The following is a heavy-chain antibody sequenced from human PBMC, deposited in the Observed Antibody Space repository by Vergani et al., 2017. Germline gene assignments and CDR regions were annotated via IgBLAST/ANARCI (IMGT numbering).Heavy chain of an antibody. CDR3: ARDRTVGATRYYFDY. J-gene: IGHJ4*02. Sequence: EVQLVESGGGLVKPGGSLRLSCAASGFTFSSYSMNWVRQAPGKGLEWVSSISSSSRYIYYADSVKGRFTISRDNAKNSLYLQMNSLRAEDTAVYYCARDRTVGATRYYFDYWGQGTLVTVSS. CDR1: GFTFSSYS. CDR2: ISSSSRYI. D-gene: IGHD1-26*01. V-gene: IGHV3-21*01.